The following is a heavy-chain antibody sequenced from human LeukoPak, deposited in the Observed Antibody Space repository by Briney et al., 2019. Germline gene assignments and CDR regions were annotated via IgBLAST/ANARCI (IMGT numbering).Heavy chain of an antibody. D-gene: IGHD3-3*01. CDR1: RYTFTSYD. J-gene: IGHJ4*02. CDR2: ISAYKGNT. V-gene: IGHV1-18*01. Sequence: GSVKVSCKSSRYTFTSYDLSWVRQAPGRGLEWVGWISAYKGNTNYAQKLQGRVTMTTETSTSRAYMELRSLRSDDTAVYFCARETPTISWYYDFWSGLFGYFDYWGQGTLVTVSS. CDR3: ARETPTISWYYDFWSGLFGYFDY.